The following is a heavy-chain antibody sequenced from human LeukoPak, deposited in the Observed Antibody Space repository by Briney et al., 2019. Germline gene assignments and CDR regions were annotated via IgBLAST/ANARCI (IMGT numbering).Heavy chain of an antibody. J-gene: IGHJ4*02. CDR1: GLTFTSYA. Sequence: GGSLRLSCAASGLTFTSYAMSWVRQAPGRGLEWVSSIGDSGVPTYYADSVKGRFTISRDNSQNTLYLQMNSLRADDTAVYYCAKVATWTYFDSWGQGTLVTVSS. CDR3: AKVATWTYFDS. D-gene: IGHD3/OR15-3a*01. V-gene: IGHV3-23*01. CDR2: IGDSGVPT.